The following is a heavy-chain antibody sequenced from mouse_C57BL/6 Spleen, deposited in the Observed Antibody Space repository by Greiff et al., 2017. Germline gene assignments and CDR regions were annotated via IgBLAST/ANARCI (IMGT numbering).Heavy chain of an antibody. CDR2: ISGGGGNT. CDR1: GFTFSSYT. V-gene: IGHV5-9*01. D-gene: IGHD1-1*01. Sequence: EVQLVESGGGLVKAGGSLKLSCAASGFTFSSYTMSWVRQTPEKRLEWVATISGGGGNTYYPDSVKGRFTISRDTAKNTLYLQMGSLRSEDTALYYCARKPYCGSSNWDFDGWGTGTTVTVSS. CDR3: ARKPYCGSSNWDFDG. J-gene: IGHJ1*03.